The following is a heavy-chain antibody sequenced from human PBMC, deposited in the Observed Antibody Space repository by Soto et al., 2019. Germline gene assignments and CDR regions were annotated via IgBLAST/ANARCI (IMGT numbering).Heavy chain of an antibody. CDR3: ARYSGYDRGPPYYFDY. CDR1: GFTVSSNY. D-gene: IGHD5-12*01. CDR2: IYSGGST. J-gene: IGHJ4*02. Sequence: EVQLVESGGGLVQPGGSLRLSCAASGFTVSSNYMSWVRQAPGKGLEWVSVIYSGGSTYYADSVKGRFTISRDNSKNTLYLQMNSLRAEDTAVYYCARYSGYDRGPPYYFDYWGQGTLVTVSS. V-gene: IGHV3-66*01.